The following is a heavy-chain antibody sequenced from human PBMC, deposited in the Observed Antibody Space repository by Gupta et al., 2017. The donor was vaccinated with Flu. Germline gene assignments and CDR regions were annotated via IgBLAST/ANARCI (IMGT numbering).Heavy chain of an antibody. CDR1: GFTFSTYA. D-gene: IGHD1-1*01. Sequence: EVQLLESGGGLVQPGGSLRLTCAASGFTFSTYAMSWVRQTPGTGLEWVSSISATGGSTFYADSVKGRLTVSRDNSKSTLFLQLSSLRANDTAIYYCAKGGEWNDENYYGMAVWGQGTTVTVSS. V-gene: IGHV3-23*01. J-gene: IGHJ6*02. CDR3: AKGGEWNDENYYGMAV. CDR2: ISATGGST.